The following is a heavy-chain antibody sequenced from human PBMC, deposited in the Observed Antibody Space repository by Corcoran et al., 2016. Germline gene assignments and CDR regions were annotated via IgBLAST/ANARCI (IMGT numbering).Heavy chain of an antibody. CDR3: AGHSSTAGLYYYYGMDV. CDR1: GYSFTSYW. V-gene: IGHV5-51*01. J-gene: IGHJ6*02. CDR2: ISPGESDS. D-gene: IGHD2-2*01. Sequence: EVQLVQSGAEVKRPGESLKISCKASGYSFTSYWIVWVRQMPGKGLEWVGIISPGESDSRYSPCFQGQVTVSSDKSINTAYLQWSSLKASDTAIYYCAGHSSTAGLYYYYGMDVWGQGTTVTVSS.